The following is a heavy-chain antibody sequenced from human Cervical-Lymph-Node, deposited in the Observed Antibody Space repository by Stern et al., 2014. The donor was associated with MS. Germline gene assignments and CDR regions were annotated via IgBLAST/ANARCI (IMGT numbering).Heavy chain of an antibody. CDR3: ARHAASGHNAHDWHFDL. CDR2: VYPGDSDT. D-gene: IGHD5-18*01. Sequence: EVQLVQSGAEAKKPGEDLKISCKVSGDKFTSYWIAWVRQTPGKGLEWMGIVYPGDSDTIYSPSFQGQVTISADKSISTVYLQWSSLKASDSAIYYCARHAASGHNAHDWHFDLWGQGTLVTVSS. CDR1: GDKFTSYW. J-gene: IGHJ4*02. V-gene: IGHV5-51*01.